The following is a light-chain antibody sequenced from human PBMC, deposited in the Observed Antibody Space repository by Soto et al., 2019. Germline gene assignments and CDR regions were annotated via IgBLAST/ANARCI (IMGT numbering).Light chain of an antibody. Sequence: EIVLTQSPATLSLSGGERATLSCRASQSVSSYLAWYQQKPGQAPRLLIYDASNRATGIPARFSGSGSGTDFTLTISSLEPEDFAVYYCQQRSNWPPTFGQGTKLEIK. CDR2: DAS. V-gene: IGKV3-11*01. CDR3: QQRSNWPPT. J-gene: IGKJ2*01. CDR1: QSVSSY.